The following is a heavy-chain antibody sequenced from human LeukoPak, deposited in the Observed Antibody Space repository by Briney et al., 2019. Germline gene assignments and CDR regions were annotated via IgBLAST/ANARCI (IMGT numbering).Heavy chain of an antibody. Sequence: GGSLRLSCAASGFTFSSYWMHWVRHAPGKGLVWASRINSDGSSTSYADSVKGRFTISRDNAKNTLYLQMNSLRAEDTAVYYCFGRSFDPWGQGTLVTVSS. V-gene: IGHV3-74*01. D-gene: IGHD3-10*01. CDR2: INSDGSST. J-gene: IGHJ5*02. CDR1: GFTFSSYW. CDR3: FGRSFDP.